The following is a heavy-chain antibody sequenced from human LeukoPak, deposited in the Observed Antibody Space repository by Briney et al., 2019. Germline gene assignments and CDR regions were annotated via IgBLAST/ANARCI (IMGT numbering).Heavy chain of an antibody. CDR1: GFIFSNYW. Sequence: GGSLRLSCAASGFIFSNYWMSWVRQSPEKGLEWVANIKEDGSARYYVDSVKGRFTISRDNPKNSLYLQMGSPRADDTAMYYCARDPRDDHNSLDYWGQGTQVTVSS. J-gene: IGHJ4*02. CDR2: IKEDGSAR. V-gene: IGHV3-7*03. CDR3: ARDPRDDHNSLDY. D-gene: IGHD5-24*01.